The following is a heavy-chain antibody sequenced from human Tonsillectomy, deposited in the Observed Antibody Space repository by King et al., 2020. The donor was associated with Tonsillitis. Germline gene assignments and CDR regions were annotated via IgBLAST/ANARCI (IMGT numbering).Heavy chain of an antibody. D-gene: IGHD4-17*01. Sequence: VQLVESGGGLVQPGGSLRLSCVASGFTLSSYWMHWVRQVPGKGLLWVSRINPDGSRTDYADSVKGRFTMSRDNAKKKVDLQMNSLRAEDTAVYYCVRVATVTTPDYWGQGTLVTVSS. CDR1: GFTLSSYW. CDR2: INPDGSRT. J-gene: IGHJ4*02. V-gene: IGHV3-74*01. CDR3: VRVATVTTPDY.